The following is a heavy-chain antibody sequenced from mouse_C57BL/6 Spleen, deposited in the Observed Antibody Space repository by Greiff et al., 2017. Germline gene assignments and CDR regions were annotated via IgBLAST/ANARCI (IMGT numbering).Heavy chain of an antibody. Sequence: QVQLQQSGAELVKPGASVKMSCKASGYTFTSYWITWVKQRPGQGLEWIGMIHPNSGSTNYNEKFKSKATLTVDKSSSTAYMQLSSLTSEDSAVYYCARDYYGSIAYWGQGTLVTVSA. V-gene: IGHV1-64*01. CDR1: GYTFTSYW. D-gene: IGHD1-1*01. J-gene: IGHJ3*01. CDR3: ARDYYGSIAY. CDR2: IHPNSGST.